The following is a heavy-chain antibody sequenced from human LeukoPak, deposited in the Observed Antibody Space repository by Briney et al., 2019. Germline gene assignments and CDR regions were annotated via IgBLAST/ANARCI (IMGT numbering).Heavy chain of an antibody. V-gene: IGHV4-59*08. CDR1: GGSISGYY. D-gene: IGHD3-16*01. J-gene: IGHJ4*02. CDR3: VRHPWRMGSRDYNFDD. Sequence: PSETLSITCTVSGGSISGYYWSWIRQPPGKGLEWIGHIYYSGSTNYNPSLKSRVTISVDTSKNQFSLKMTSVTAADTAVYYCVRHPWRMGSRDYNFDDWGQGTLVTVSS. CDR2: IYYSGST.